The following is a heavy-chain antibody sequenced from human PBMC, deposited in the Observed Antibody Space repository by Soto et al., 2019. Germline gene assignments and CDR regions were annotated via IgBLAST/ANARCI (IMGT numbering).Heavy chain of an antibody. CDR3: ARGLIWSGYAY. J-gene: IGHJ4*02. V-gene: IGHV4-34*01. CDR2: INHSGST. CDR1: GGSFSGYY. D-gene: IGHD3-3*01. Sequence: SETLSLTCAVYGGSFSGYYWSWIRQPPGKGLEWIGEINHSGSTNYNPSLKSRVTISVDTSKNQFSLKLSSETAADTAVYYCARGLIWSGYAYWGQGTLVTVSS.